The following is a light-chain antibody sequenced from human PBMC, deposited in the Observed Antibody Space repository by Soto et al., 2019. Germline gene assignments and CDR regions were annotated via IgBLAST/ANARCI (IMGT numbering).Light chain of an antibody. CDR3: SSYTSSSSYV. CDR1: SSDVGGYNY. Sequence: QSALTQPASVSGSPGQSITISCTGNSSDVGGYNYVSWYQQYPGKAPKLMIYDVSNRPSGVSNRFSGSKSGNTASLTISGLQAEDEADYYCSSYTSSSSYVFGTGTKVTVL. V-gene: IGLV2-14*01. J-gene: IGLJ1*01. CDR2: DVS.